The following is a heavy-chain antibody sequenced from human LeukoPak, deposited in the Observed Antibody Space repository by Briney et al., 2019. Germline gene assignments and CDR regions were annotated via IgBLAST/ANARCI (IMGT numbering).Heavy chain of an antibody. CDR3: AKNLGYSYSYGMDV. Sequence: GGSLRPSCGASGFTFSSYAMNWVRQAPGKGLEWVSRISGSGGSTYYADSVKGRFTISRDNSKNTLYLQMNSLRSEDTAVYYCAKNLGYSYSYGMDVWGQGTTVTVSS. V-gene: IGHV3-23*01. D-gene: IGHD5-18*01. CDR1: GFTFSSYA. CDR2: ISGSGGST. J-gene: IGHJ6*02.